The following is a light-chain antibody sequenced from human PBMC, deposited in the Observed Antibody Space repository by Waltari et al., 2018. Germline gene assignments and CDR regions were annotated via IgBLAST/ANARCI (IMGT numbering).Light chain of an antibody. CDR2: KAS. J-gene: IGKJ3*01. V-gene: IGKV1-5*03. CDR3: QQSRSYPLT. CDR1: QNVGTW. Sequence: DIQITQPPSTLSASVGDRVTITCRASQNVGTWLAWYQQKPGKPPKLLIYKASNLEAGVPSRFAGSGSGTEFTLTISSLQPDDFATYFCQQSRSYPLTFGPGTRVDL.